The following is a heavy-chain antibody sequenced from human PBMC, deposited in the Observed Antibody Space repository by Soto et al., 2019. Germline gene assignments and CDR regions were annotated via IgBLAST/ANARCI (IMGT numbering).Heavy chain of an antibody. J-gene: IGHJ4*02. CDR2: IITLFGTS. D-gene: IGHD2-21*02. V-gene: IGHV1-69*13. CDR1: GYTFTSYG. CDR3: AREVGYGDFSAALLD. Sequence: SVKVSCKASGYTFTSYGISWVRQAPGQGLEWMGWIITLFGTSNYAQNFQGRVTITADQSTSTAYMELNSLTSDDTAVYYCAREVGYGDFSAALLDWGQGTLVTVSS.